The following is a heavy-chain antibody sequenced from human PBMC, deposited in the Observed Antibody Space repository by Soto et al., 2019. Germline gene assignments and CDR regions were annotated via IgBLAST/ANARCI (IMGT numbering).Heavy chain of an antibody. D-gene: IGHD2-15*01. V-gene: IGHV4-34*01. CDR1: GGSFSGYY. J-gene: IGHJ4*02. Sequence: QVQLQQWGAGLLKPSETLSLTCAVYGGSFSGYYWSWIRQPPGKGLEWIGEINHSGRTNYNPSLKSRVTISVDTSKNQFSLKLSSVTAADTAVYYCARGYCSGGSCYSVWWGQGTLVTVSS. CDR2: INHSGRT. CDR3: ARGYCSGGSCYSVW.